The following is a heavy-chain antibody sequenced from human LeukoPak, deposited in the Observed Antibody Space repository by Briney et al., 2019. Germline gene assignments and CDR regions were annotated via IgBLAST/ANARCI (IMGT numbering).Heavy chain of an antibody. Sequence: ASVKVSCKASGYTFTDYFIHWVRQAPGQGLEWMGWIDPNSGGTNSAQKFQGRVTMTRDTSINTAYMELSRLTSDDTAVYFCARDPRDGYNCPFDYWGQGTLVTVSS. CDR2: IDPNSGGT. J-gene: IGHJ4*02. CDR1: GYTFTDYF. D-gene: IGHD5-24*01. CDR3: ARDPRDGYNCPFDY. V-gene: IGHV1-2*02.